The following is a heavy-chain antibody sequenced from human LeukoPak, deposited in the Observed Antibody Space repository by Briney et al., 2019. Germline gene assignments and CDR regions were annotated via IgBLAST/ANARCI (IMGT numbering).Heavy chain of an antibody. CDR3: ARRKMGSSWLDY. D-gene: IGHD6-13*01. V-gene: IGHV4-59*08. Sequence: SETLSLTCTVSGGSISSYYWSWTRQPPGKGLEWIGYIYYSGSTNYNPSLKSRVTISVDTSKNQFSLKLTSVTAADTAVYYCARRKMGSSWLDYWGQGTLVTVSS. CDR2: IYYSGST. J-gene: IGHJ4*02. CDR1: GGSISSYY.